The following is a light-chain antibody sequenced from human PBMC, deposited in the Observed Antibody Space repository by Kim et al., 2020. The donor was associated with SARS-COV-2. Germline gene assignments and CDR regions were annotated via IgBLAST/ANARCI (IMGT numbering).Light chain of an antibody. J-gene: IGLJ2*01. CDR2: GKN. Sequence: VALGQTVRITCQGDRLRSYYTTWYQQKPGQAPIVVVYGKNNRPSGIPDRFSGSSSGNTASLTITGTQAGDEADYYCNSRDNNDNVLFGGGTQLTVL. V-gene: IGLV3-19*01. CDR1: RLRSYY. CDR3: NSRDNNDNVL.